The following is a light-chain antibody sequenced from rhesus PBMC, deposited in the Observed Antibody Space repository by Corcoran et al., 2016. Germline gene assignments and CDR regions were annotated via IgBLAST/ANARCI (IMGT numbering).Light chain of an antibody. CDR2: YDS. J-gene: IGLJ3*01. Sequence: SYDVTQPRSVSVSPGQTAIITCGGDNIGSEPVHWYQQKPAQAPVLVIYYDSDRPSGIPERFSASNSGNTATPTISGVEAGDEADYYCQVWDSSGDHPLFGGGTRLTVL. V-gene: IGLV3-29*01. CDR3: QVWDSSGDHPL. CDR1: NIGSEP.